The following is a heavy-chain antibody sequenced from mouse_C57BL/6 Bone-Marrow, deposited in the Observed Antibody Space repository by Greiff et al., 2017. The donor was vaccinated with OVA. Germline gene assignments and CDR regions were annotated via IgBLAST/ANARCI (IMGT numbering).Heavy chain of an antibody. CDR3: ARHGYGSSTFAY. CDR1: GFTFSSYG. V-gene: IGHV5-6*01. Sequence: EVKLMESGGDLVKPGGSLKLSCAASGFTFSSYGMSWVRQTPDKRLELVATISSGGSYTYYPDSVKGRFTISRDNAKNTLYLQMSSLKSEDTAMYYCARHGYGSSTFAYWGQGTLVTVSA. CDR2: ISSGGSYT. J-gene: IGHJ3*01. D-gene: IGHD1-1*01.